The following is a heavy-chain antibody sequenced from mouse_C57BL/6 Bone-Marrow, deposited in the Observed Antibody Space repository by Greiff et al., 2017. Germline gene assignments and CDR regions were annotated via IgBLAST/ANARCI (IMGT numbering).Heavy chain of an antibody. J-gene: IGHJ2*01. Sequence: QVQLQQPGAELVKPSASVSLSCTASGYTFTSYCMHWVKQRPGQGLEWIGMIHPNSGSTNYNAKFKSQTTLTVDKSSSKAYMQLSSLTSEDSAVYYCACTVRGYGGQGTTLTVSS. V-gene: IGHV1-64*01. CDR2: IHPNSGST. CDR3: ACTVRGY. D-gene: IGHD1-1*01. CDR1: GYTFTSYC.